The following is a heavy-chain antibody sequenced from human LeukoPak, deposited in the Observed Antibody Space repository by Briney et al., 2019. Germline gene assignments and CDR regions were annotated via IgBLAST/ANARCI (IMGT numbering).Heavy chain of an antibody. D-gene: IGHD5-18*01. CDR3: ARDSYSIQLWPTGYNWFDP. CDR1: GGTFSSYA. J-gene: IGHJ5*02. V-gene: IGHV1-69*13. CDR2: IIPIFGTA. Sequence: ASVKVSCKASGGTFSSYAISWVRPAPGQGLEWMGGIIPIFGTANYAQKFQGRVTITADESTSTAYMELSSLRSEDTAVYYCARDSYSIQLWPTGYNWFDPWGQGTLVTVSS.